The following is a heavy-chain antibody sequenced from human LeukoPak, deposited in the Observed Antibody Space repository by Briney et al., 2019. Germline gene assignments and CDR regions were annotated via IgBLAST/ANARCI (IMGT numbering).Heavy chain of an antibody. CDR2: ITHSGST. Sequence: SETLSLTCAVYGGSFSSYYWSWFRQPPGKGLEWIGGITHSGSTHYNPSLKSRVTISLDTSKSQFSLKLSSVTAADTAVYYCARVTRFNQFGELWFDYWGQGTLLTVSS. CDR1: GGSFSSYY. CDR3: ARVTRFNQFGELWFDY. J-gene: IGHJ4*02. D-gene: IGHD3-10*01. V-gene: IGHV4-34*01.